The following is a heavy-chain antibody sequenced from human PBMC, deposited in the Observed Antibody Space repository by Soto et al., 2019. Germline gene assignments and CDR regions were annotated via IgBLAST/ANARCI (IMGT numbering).Heavy chain of an antibody. CDR3: AKDVSYFDWSYYYYYYGMDV. CDR1: GFTFSSYG. D-gene: IGHD3-9*01. J-gene: IGHJ6*02. Sequence: GSLRLSCAASGFTFSSYGMHWVRQAPGKGLEWVAVISYDGSNKYYADSVKGRFTISRDNSKNTLYLQMNSLRAEDTAVYYCAKDVSYFDWSYYYYYYGMDVWGQGTTVTVSS. V-gene: IGHV3-30*18. CDR2: ISYDGSNK.